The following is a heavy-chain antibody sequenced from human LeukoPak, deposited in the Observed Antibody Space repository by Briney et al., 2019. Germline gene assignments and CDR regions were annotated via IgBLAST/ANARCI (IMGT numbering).Heavy chain of an antibody. Sequence: ASVKVSCKASGYTFTSYDINWVRQATGQGLEWMGWMNPNSGNTGYAQKFQGRVTMTRNTSISTVYMELSSLRSEDTAVYYCARSGVEMATIPDYWGQGTLVTVSS. CDR1: GYTFTSYD. CDR3: ARSGVEMATIPDY. D-gene: IGHD5-24*01. J-gene: IGHJ4*02. V-gene: IGHV1-8*01. CDR2: MNPNSGNT.